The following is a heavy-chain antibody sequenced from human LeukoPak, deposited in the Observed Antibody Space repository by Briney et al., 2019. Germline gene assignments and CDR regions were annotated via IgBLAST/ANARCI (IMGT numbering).Heavy chain of an antibody. D-gene: IGHD2-2*01. Sequence: PSETLSLTCTVSGGSISSYYWSWIRQPAGKGLEWIGRIYTSGSTNYNPSLKSRVTMSVDTSQNQFSLKLSSVAAADTAVYYCARETLGYCSSTSCPPSRAFDYWGQGTLVTVSS. CDR3: ARETLGYCSSTSCPPSRAFDY. CDR2: IYTSGST. V-gene: IGHV4-4*07. J-gene: IGHJ4*02. CDR1: GGSISSYY.